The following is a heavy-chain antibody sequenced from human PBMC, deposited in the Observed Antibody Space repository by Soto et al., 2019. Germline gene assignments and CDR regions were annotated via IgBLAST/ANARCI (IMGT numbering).Heavy chain of an antibody. CDR1: GGSISTSY. CDR2: LYFGGST. CDR3: ARDRGQYYFDY. V-gene: IGHV4-59*01. J-gene: IGHJ4*02. D-gene: IGHD3-10*01. Sequence: SETLSLTCTVSGGSISTSYWSWIRQPPGKGLEWIGYLYFGGSTSYNPSLKSRVTISVDTSKNQFSLKLSSVTAADTAVYYCARDRGQYYFDYWGQGTLVTVSS.